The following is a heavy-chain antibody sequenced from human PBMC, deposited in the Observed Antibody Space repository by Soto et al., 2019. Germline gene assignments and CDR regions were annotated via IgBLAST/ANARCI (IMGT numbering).Heavy chain of an antibody. D-gene: IGHD3-10*01. V-gene: IGHV3-23*01. J-gene: IGHJ4*02. CDR3: TLWFGEKQKRVSH. Sequence: GGSLRLSCAASGFTFSSYAMSLVRQAPGKGLEWVSAISGSGGSTYYADSVKGRFTISRDNSKNTLYLQMNSLRAEDTAVYYFTLWFGEKQKRVSHWGQGTLVTVSS. CDR2: ISGSGGST. CDR1: GFTFSSYA.